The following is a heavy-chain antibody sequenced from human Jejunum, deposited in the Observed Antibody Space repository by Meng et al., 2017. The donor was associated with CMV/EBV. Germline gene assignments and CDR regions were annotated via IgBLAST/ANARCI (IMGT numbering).Heavy chain of an antibody. D-gene: IGHD2-21*01. J-gene: IGHJ3*01. CDR2: IKPNGDDK. CDR1: TFSPYG. Sequence: TFSPYGRPGARQTPGKGREWGANIKPNGDDKNYVDSVKGRFTISRDNAENSLYLQINSLRVEDTAIYYCARDTYSGGGYGAFDVWCHGTMVTVSS. CDR3: ARDTYSGGGYGAFDV. V-gene: IGHV3-7*01.